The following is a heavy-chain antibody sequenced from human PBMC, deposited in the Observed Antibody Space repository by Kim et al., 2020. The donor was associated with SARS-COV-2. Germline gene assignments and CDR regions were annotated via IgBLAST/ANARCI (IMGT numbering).Heavy chain of an antibody. Sequence: GGSLRLSCAASGFTFTRVWLSWVRQAPGKGLEWVGRLRSRVDGGTADYAAPVNGRFTISRDDSKDTLYLQMNGLTTEDTAVYYCTTDYERIGGLCDGEICKPASLWGQGTLVTVSS. D-gene: IGHD2-21*01. V-gene: IGHV3-15*01. CDR2: LRSRVDGGTA. J-gene: IGHJ4*02. CDR3: TTDYERIGGLCDGEICKPASL. CDR1: GFTFTRVW.